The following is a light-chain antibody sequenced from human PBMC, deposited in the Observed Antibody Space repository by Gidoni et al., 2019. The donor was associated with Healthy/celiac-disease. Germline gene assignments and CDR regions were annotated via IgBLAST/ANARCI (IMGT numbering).Light chain of an antibody. CDR2: GAS. V-gene: IGKV3-15*01. Sequence: EIVMTQSPATLSVSPGERATLSCRASQSVSSNLAWYQQKPGQAPRLLIYGASTRATGLPARFIGSGSGTECTLTISSLHSEDFAVYYCQQYNNWPPLAFGQGTKLEIK. CDR3: QQYNNWPPLA. J-gene: IGKJ2*01. CDR1: QSVSSN.